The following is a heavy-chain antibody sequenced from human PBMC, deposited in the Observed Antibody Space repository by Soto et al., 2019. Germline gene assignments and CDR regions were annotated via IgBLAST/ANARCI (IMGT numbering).Heavy chain of an antibody. CDR3: ARGPRGVYGNDH. Sequence: GGSLRLSCAASGFTFSNDWMHWVRQAAGKGLVWVSRINMDGSSTNYADSVKGRFTISRDNAKNTVYLQMNSLRAEDTAVYYCARGPRGVYGNDHWGQGALVTVSS. V-gene: IGHV3-74*01. CDR2: INMDGSST. CDR1: GFTFSNDW. J-gene: IGHJ5*02. D-gene: IGHD2-8*02.